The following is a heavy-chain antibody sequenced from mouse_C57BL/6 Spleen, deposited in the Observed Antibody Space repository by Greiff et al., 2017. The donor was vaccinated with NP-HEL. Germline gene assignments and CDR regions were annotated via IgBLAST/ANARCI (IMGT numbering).Heavy chain of an antibody. J-gene: IGHJ1*03. Sequence: EVQGVESGGDLVKPGGSLKLSCAASGFTFSSYGMSWVRQTPDKRLEWVATISSGGSYTYYPDSVKGRFTISRDNAKNTLYLQMSSLKSEDTAMYYCARGGYYYGSSYGYFDVWGTGTTVTVSS. CDR1: GFTFSSYG. D-gene: IGHD1-1*01. V-gene: IGHV5-6*01. CDR2: ISSGGSYT. CDR3: ARGGYYYGSSYGYFDV.